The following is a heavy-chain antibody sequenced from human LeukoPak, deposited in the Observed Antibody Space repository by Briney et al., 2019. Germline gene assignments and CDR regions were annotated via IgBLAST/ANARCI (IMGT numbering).Heavy chain of an antibody. CDR1: GSRFTNYW. D-gene: IGHD2-2*02. CDR3: AIGGDSSTSCYRCFNS. J-gene: IGHJ4*02. Sequence: GESLKISCQGSGSRFTNYWIGWVCQMPGKGLEWMGLIYPGDSDTRYSPSFQGQVTISADKSIGTAYLQWSSLKASDTAMYYCAIGGDSSTSCYRCFNSWGQGTLVTVSS. V-gene: IGHV5-51*01. CDR2: IYPGDSDT.